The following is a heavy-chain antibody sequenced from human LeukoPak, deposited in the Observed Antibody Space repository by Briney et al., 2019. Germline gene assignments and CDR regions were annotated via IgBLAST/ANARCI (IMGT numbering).Heavy chain of an antibody. CDR3: ARGSVTIDAFDI. Sequence: GGSLRLSCAASGLSVSSNHMSWVRQAPGKGLEWVSIIYSGGSTYFAEPVKGRFTISRHNSKNTVYLQMNSLRHEDTAVYYCARGSVTIDAFDIWGHRTMVTVSS. V-gene: IGHV3-53*01. CDR2: IYSGGST. D-gene: IGHD4-17*01. CDR1: GLSVSSNH. J-gene: IGHJ3*02.